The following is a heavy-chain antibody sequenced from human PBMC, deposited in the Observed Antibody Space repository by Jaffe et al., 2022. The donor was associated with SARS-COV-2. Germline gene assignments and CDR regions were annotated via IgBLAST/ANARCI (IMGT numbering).Heavy chain of an antibody. V-gene: IGHV3-21*02. D-gene: IGHD7-27*01. J-gene: IGHJ6*02. CDR1: GFTLNSYT. Sequence: EEQLVESGGGPVKPGESLRLSCTTSGFTLNSYTMNWVRQAPGKGLEWVSSITNGGTYIHYADSVKGRFTISRDNAKNSLYLQMNSLRAEDTAVYYCARDRPFSSNWGYGMDVWGQGTTVTVSS. CDR3: ARDRPFSSNWGYGMDV. CDR2: ITNGGTYI.